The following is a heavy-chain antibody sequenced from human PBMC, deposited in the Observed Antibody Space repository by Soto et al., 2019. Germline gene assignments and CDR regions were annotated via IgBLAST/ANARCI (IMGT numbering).Heavy chain of an antibody. Sequence: QVQLVESGGGVVQPGRSLRLSCAASGFTFSRHGMHWVRQAPGKGLEWVAVTSYDGSNSYYTDSVKGRFTISRDNSKNTLSLQMDSMRVEDTAVYYCAKDFGTFCGGDCFSFDHWCQGTLVTVSS. CDR3: AKDFGTFCGGDCFSFDH. CDR2: TSYDGSNS. V-gene: IGHV3-30*18. D-gene: IGHD2-21*02. CDR1: GFTFSRHG. J-gene: IGHJ4*02.